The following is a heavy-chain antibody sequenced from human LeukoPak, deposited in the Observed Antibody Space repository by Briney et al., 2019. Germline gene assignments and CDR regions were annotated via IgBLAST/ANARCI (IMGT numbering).Heavy chain of an antibody. CDR2: IRYDGTNK. V-gene: IGHV3-30*02. CDR3: AEDRAGFCGSASCLGTY. CDR1: GFIFSTHG. Sequence: GGSLRLSCAASGFIFSTHGMHWVRQAPGKGLEWVAFIRYDGTNKYYADSVKGRFTISRDNSKNTLYLQMNSLRVEDTALYYCAEDRAGFCGSASCLGTYWGQGTLVTVSS. D-gene: IGHD2-2*01. J-gene: IGHJ4*02.